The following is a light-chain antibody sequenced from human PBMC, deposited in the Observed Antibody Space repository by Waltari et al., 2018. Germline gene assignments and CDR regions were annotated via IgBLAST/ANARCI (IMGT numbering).Light chain of an antibody. CDR3: QQYNRWPPIT. CDR1: QSIATN. Sequence: EVVMTQSPDTLSESPGGRATLSCRASQSIATNLAWYQQRRGQAPRLLIFDASTRATSISGRFSGSGSGTEFTLTISSLQSDDSAVYYCQQYNRWPPITFGQGTRLEIK. CDR2: DAS. J-gene: IGKJ5*01. V-gene: IGKV3-15*01.